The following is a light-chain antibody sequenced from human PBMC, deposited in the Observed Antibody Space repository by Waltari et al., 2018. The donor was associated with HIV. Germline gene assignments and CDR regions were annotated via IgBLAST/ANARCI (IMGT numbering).Light chain of an antibody. CDR2: NTT. V-gene: IGLV1-40*01. CDR3: QSSDNTLSGSV. CDR1: NSNIGTHE. J-gene: IGLJ2*01. Sequence: QSVLTQPPSVSGAPGQRVTLSCTGGNSNIGTHEVHWYQQFPGTAPQLLIYNTTKRPSGVPDRSSGSKSGASAALAITGLQADDEADYYCQSSDNTLSGSVVGGGTRLTVL.